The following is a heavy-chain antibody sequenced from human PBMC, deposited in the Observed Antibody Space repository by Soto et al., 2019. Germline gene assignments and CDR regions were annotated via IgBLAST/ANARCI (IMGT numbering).Heavy chain of an antibody. CDR1: GFTFSDSG. Sequence: EVQLVESGGGLVQPGGSLRLSCTASGFTFSDSGMTWVRQAPGKGLEWVARIKPDESEKKYADSVKGRFSISRDNAKNSMYLQMDSLRGEDTAVYYCVRGGSNYASWGQGTLVTVSS. J-gene: IGHJ5*02. D-gene: IGHD4-4*01. CDR3: VRGGSNYAS. CDR2: IKPDESEK. V-gene: IGHV3-7*01.